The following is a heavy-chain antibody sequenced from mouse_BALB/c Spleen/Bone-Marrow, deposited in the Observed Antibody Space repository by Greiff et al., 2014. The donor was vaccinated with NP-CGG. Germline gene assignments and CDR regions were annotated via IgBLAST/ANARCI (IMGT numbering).Heavy chain of an antibody. CDR3: ARYYRYYYAMDY. J-gene: IGHJ4*01. V-gene: IGHV14-3*02. CDR2: IDPANGNT. Sequence: VQLQQPGAELVKPGASVKLSCTASGFNIKDTYMHWVKQRPEQGLEWIGRIDPANGNTKYDPKFQSKATITADTSSNTAYLQLSSLTSEDTAVYYCARYYRYYYAMDYWGQGTSVTVSS. CDR1: GFNIKDTY. D-gene: IGHD1-1*01.